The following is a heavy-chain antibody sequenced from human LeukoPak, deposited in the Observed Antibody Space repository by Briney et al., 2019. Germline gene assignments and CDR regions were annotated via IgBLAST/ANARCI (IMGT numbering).Heavy chain of an antibody. CDR1: GYTFTSYY. J-gene: IGHJ6*02. CDR3: ATGVPKYCSSTSCYRPYYYYYGMDV. D-gene: IGHD2-2*01. Sequence: ASVKVSCKASGYTFTSYYMHWVRQAPGQGLEWMGIINPSGGSTSYAQKFQGRVTLTRDTSTSTVYMELSSLRSEDTAVYYCATGVPKYCSSTSCYRPYYYYYGMDVWGQGTTVTVSS. CDR2: INPSGGST. V-gene: IGHV1-46*01.